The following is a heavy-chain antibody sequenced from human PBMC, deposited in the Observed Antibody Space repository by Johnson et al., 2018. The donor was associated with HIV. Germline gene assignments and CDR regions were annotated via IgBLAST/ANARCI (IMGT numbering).Heavy chain of an antibody. CDR3: AKALLLTTATSRDAFDM. CDR1: GFTFNDYG. D-gene: IGHD4-17*01. J-gene: IGHJ3*02. Sequence: EKLVESGGGLVQPGRSLRLSCAASGFTFNDYGMSWVRQAPGKGLEWVSGIDWSGETTGYVDSVKGRFTISRDKTEKILYLQMNNLRAEDTAVYYCAKALLLTTATSRDAFDMWGQGTMVTVSS. CDR2: IDWSGETT. V-gene: IGHV3-20*04.